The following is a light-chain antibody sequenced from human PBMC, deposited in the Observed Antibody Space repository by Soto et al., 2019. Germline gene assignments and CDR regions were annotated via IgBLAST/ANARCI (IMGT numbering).Light chain of an antibody. Sequence: QAVVTQEPSLTVSPGGTGTLTCASSTGAVTSGYYPNWFQQKPGQPPKPLIYSTSNRHSWTPARFSGSLLGGKAALTLSGVQPEDEAEYYCLLYYGGYVFGTGTKLTVL. CDR1: TGAVTSGYY. CDR3: LLYYGGYV. CDR2: STS. J-gene: IGLJ1*01. V-gene: IGLV7-43*01.